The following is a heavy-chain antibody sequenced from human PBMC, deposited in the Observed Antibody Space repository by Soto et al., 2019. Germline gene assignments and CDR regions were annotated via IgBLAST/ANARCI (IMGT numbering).Heavy chain of an antibody. CDR2: INHSGST. V-gene: IGHV4-34*01. D-gene: IGHD3-9*01. CDR3: ARSNYDILTGGRGGMDV. J-gene: IGHJ6*02. CDR1: GGSFSGYY. Sequence: QVQLQQWGAGLLKPSETLSLTCAVYGGSFSGYYWSWIRQPPGKGLEWIGEINHSGSTNYNPSLMSRVTISVDTAKNQFSLKRSSGTAADTAVYYCARSNYDILTGGRGGMDVWGQGTTVTVSS.